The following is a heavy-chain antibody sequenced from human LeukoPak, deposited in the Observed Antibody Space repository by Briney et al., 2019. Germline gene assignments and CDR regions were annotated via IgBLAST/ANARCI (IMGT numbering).Heavy chain of an antibody. D-gene: IGHD6-19*01. CDR2: ISAYNGNT. J-gene: IGHJ4*02. CDR1: GYTFTSYY. CDR3: ARAHSSGWSFDY. Sequence: ASVKVSCKASGYTFTSYYMHWVRQAPGQGLEWMGWISAYNGNTNYAQRLQGRVTMTTDTSTSTAYMELRSLRSDDTAVYYCARAHSSGWSFDYWGQGTLVTVSS. V-gene: IGHV1-18*04.